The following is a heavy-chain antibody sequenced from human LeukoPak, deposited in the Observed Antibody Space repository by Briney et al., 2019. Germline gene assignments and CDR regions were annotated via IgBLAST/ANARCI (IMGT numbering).Heavy chain of an antibody. Sequence: GESLKISCKHSGHSFTTYWIGWVRQMPGKGLEWMGIIYPGDSDTRYSPSFQGQVTISADKSISTAYLQWSGLKASDTAMYYCARVIGVGNTFYFDYWGQGTLVTVSS. J-gene: IGHJ4*02. V-gene: IGHV5-51*01. D-gene: IGHD1-26*01. CDR1: GHSFTTYW. CDR2: IYPGDSDT. CDR3: ARVIGVGNTFYFDY.